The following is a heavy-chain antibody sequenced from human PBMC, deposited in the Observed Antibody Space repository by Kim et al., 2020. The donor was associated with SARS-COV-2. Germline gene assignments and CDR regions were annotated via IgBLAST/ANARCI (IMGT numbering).Heavy chain of an antibody. CDR1: GGSFSGYY. CDR2: INHSGST. CDR3: ARGPMAGTFPLGGGDY. Sequence: SETLSLTCAVYGGSFSGYYWSWIRQPPGKGLEWIGEINHSGSTNYNPSLKSRVTISVDTSKNQFSLKLSSVTAADTAVYYCARGPMAGTFPLGGGDYWGQGTLVTVSS. J-gene: IGHJ4*02. V-gene: IGHV4-34*01. D-gene: IGHD6-19*01.